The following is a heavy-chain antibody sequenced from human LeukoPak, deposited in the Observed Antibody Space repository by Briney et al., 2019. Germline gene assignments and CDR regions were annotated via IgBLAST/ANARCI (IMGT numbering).Heavy chain of an antibody. Sequence: GGSLKLSCAASGFTFSNSTMHWVRQASGKGLEWVGRIRSKANSYATAYAASVKGRFTISRDDSKNTAYLQLVSLKTEDTAGYRCTFIPPGAAFYYYMDVWGKGTTVTVSS. J-gene: IGHJ6*03. D-gene: IGHD1-14*01. CDR1: GFTFSNST. CDR2: IRSKANSYAT. CDR3: TFIPPGAAFYYYMDV. V-gene: IGHV3-73*01.